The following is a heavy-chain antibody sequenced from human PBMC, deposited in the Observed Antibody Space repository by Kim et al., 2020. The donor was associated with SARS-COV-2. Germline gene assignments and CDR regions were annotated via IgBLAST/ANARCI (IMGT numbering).Heavy chain of an antibody. D-gene: IGHD5-12*01. Sequence: NPSLKSRVSISVDTSKNQFSLRLSSVTAADTAVYYCARELRDTGTYYVDYWGQGTLVTVSS. CDR3: ARELRDTGTYYVDY. J-gene: IGHJ4*02. V-gene: IGHV4-31*02.